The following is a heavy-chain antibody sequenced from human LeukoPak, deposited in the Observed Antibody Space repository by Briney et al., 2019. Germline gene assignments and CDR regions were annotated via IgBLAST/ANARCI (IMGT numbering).Heavy chain of an antibody. CDR1: EFTFSSYA. D-gene: IGHD6-13*01. CDR3: ARARVAAARGFDY. J-gene: IGHJ4*02. V-gene: IGHV3-74*01. Sequence: GGSLRLSCADSEFTFSSYAMNWVRQAPGKGLEWVSRINSDGSSTSYADSVKGRFTISRDNAKNTLYLQMNSLRAEDTAVYYCARARVAAARGFDYWGQGTLVTVSS. CDR2: INSDGSST.